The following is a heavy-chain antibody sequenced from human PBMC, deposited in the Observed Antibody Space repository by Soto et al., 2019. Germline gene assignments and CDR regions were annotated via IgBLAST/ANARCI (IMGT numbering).Heavy chain of an antibody. V-gene: IGHV4-4*02. CDR1: GGSISSNHW. CDR3: TRGLDY. CDR2: IFHSGGT. J-gene: IGHJ4*02. Sequence: QVQLQESGPGLVKPSGTLSLTCVVSGGSISSNHWWNWVRHPPGKGLEGIGEIFHSGGTNYNPSLKSRVTISVDKSKNQFSLKLSSGTAADTAVYYCTRGLDYWGQGTLVTVSS.